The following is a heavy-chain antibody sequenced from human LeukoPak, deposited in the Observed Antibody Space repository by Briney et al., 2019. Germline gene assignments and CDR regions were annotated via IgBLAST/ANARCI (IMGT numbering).Heavy chain of an antibody. Sequence: GGSLRLSCTASGFTFGDYATSWVRQAPGKGLEWVGFIRSKAYGGTTEYAASVKGRFTISRDDSKSIAYLQMNSLKTEDTAVYYCTRDPGYSGYDFVDYWGQGTLVTVSS. CDR1: GFTFGDYA. V-gene: IGHV3-49*04. D-gene: IGHD5-12*01. J-gene: IGHJ4*02. CDR2: IRSKAYGGTT. CDR3: TRDPGYSGYDFVDY.